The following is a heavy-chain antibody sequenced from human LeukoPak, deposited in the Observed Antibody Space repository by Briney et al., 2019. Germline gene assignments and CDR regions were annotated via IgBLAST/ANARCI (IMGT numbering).Heavy chain of an antibody. CDR1: GGTFSSYA. CDR3: ARGLFKYQLLS. Sequence: ASVKVSCKASGGTFSSYAINWVRQATGQGLEWMGWMNPNSGNTGYAQKFQGRVTMTRNTSISTAYMELSSLRSEDTAVYYCARGLFKYQLLSWGQGTLVTVSS. CDR2: MNPNSGNT. J-gene: IGHJ5*02. D-gene: IGHD2-2*01. V-gene: IGHV1-8*02.